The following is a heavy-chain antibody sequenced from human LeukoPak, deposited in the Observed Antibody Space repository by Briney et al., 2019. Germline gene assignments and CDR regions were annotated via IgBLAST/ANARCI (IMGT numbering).Heavy chain of an antibody. CDR1: GFTFSDYY. Sequence: GGSLRLSCAASGFTFSDYYMSWIRQAPGKELEWVSYISSSGSNMYYADYVKGRFTISRDNAKNSLYLQMNSLRAEDTAVYYCARNSAAGGYYYYYYMDVWGKGTTVTVSS. V-gene: IGHV3-11*04. D-gene: IGHD6-13*01. CDR2: ISSSGSNM. CDR3: ARNSAAGGYYYYYYMDV. J-gene: IGHJ6*03.